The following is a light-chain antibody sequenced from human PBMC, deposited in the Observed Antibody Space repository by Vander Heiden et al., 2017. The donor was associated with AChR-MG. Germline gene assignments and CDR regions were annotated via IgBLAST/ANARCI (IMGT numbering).Light chain of an antibody. J-gene: IGLJ1*01. CDR2: DVS. V-gene: IGLV2-14*03. Sequence: QPALTQPASVSGSPGQSITISCTGTTSDVATYNYVSWYQQHPGKAPKLMIYDVSSRPSGVSNRFSGSKSGNTASLTISGLQAEDEADYYCSLYASSSTHFGTGTKVTVL. CDR1: TSDVATYNY. CDR3: SLYASSSTH.